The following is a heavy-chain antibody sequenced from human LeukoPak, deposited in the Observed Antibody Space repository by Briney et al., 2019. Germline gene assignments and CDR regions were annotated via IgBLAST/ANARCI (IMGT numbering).Heavy chain of an antibody. Sequence: GGSLRLSCAASGFTFSNAWMSWVRQAPGKGLEWVGRIKSKTDGGTTDYAAPVKGRFTISRDDSKNTLDLQMNSLKTEDTAVYYCTTQRYCSGGNCSDYWGQGTLVTVSS. CDR1: GFTFSNAW. D-gene: IGHD2-15*01. CDR3: TTQRYCSGGNCSDY. J-gene: IGHJ4*02. CDR2: IKSKTDGGTT. V-gene: IGHV3-15*01.